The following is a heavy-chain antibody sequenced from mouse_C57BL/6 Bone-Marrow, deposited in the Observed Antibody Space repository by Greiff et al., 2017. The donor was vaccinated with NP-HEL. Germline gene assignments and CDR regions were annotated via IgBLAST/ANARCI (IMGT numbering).Heavy chain of an antibody. CDR1: GFSLTSYG. CDR3: ARRYFLDV. J-gene: IGHJ1*03. CDR2: IWSGGST. V-gene: IGHV2-2*01. Sequence: QVQLKQSGPGLVQPSQSLSITCTVSGFSLTSYGVHWVRQSPGQGLEWLGVIWSGGSTDYNAAFISRLSISKDNSKSQVFFKMNSLQADDTAIYYCARRYFLDVWGTGTTVTVSS.